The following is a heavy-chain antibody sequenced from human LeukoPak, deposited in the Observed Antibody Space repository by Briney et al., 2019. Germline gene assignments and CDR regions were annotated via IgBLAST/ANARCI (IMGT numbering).Heavy chain of an antibody. D-gene: IGHD3-9*01. J-gene: IGHJ6*02. CDR1: GYTFTSYD. CDR3: ARLRLVFYYYGMDV. V-gene: IGHV1-8*01. CDR2: MNPNSGNT. Sequence: ASVKVSCKASGYTFTSYDINWVRQATGQGLEWMGWMNPNSGNTGYAQKFQGRVTMTRKTSISTAYMELSSLRSEDTAVYYCARLRLVFYYYGMDVWGQGTTVTVSS.